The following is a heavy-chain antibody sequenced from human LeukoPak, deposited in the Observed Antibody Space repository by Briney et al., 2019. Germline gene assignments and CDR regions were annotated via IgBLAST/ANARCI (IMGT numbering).Heavy chain of an antibody. D-gene: IGHD3-3*01. CDR3: ASPLSGYYFDY. Sequence: GGSLRLSCAASGITLSSYEMNWVRQAPGKGLEWVSYTSRGGNTIYYTDSVKGRFTISRDNAKNSLYLQMNSLRAEDTAVYYCASPLSGYYFDYWGQGTLVTVSS. V-gene: IGHV3-48*03. CDR1: GITLSSYE. CDR2: TSRGGNTI. J-gene: IGHJ4*02.